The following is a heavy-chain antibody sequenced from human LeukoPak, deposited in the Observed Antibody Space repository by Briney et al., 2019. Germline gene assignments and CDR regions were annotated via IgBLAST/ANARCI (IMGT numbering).Heavy chain of an antibody. Sequence: SVEVSCKASGGTFSSYAISWVRQAPGQGLEWMGRIIPIFGTANYAQKFQGRVTITTDESTSTAYMELSSLRSEDTAVYYCARDRGYCSSTSCYRATPFDYWGQGTLVTVSS. CDR2: IIPIFGTA. V-gene: IGHV1-69*05. CDR3: ARDRGYCSSTSCYRATPFDY. J-gene: IGHJ4*02. D-gene: IGHD2-2*02. CDR1: GGTFSSYA.